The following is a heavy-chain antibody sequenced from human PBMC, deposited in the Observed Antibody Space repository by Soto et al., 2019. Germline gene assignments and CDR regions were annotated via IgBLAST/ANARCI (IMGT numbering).Heavy chain of an antibody. CDR2: IRSKAYGGTT. CDR1: GFTFGDYA. D-gene: IGHD2-8*01. CDR3: TAGKLYPSLDFDY. J-gene: IGHJ4*02. V-gene: IGHV3-49*04. Sequence: GGSLRLSCTASGFTFGDYAMSWVRQAPGKGLEWVGFIRSKAYGGTTEYAASVKGRFTILRDDSKSIAYLQMNSLKTEDTAVYYCTAGKLYPSLDFDYWGQGTLVTVSS.